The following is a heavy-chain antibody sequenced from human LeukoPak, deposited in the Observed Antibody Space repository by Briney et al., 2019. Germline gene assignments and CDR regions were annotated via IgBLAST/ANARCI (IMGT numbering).Heavy chain of an antibody. CDR3: ASDFWASSSVNW. V-gene: IGHV3-30*02. CDR1: EFTFSSYA. CDR2: IDYDQITK. Sequence: PGGSLRLSCAASEFTFSSYAMHWVRQGPGKGLQWVAYIDYDQITKYYADSVRGRFTISRDNSKKTLYLQMNSLREEDTAVYFCASDFWASSSVNWWGQGTLVTVSS. D-gene: IGHD3-3*01. J-gene: IGHJ4*02.